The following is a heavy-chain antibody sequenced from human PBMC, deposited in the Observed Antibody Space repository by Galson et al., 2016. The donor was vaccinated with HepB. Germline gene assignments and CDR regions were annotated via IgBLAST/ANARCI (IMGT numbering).Heavy chain of an antibody. V-gene: IGHV2-70*13. CDR3: ARVYYYDGSGYYGKDGFDS. D-gene: IGHD3-22*01. Sequence: PALVKPTQTLTLTCTFSGFSLSTSGVGVGWIRQPPGKALEWLSLIYWDDDKYYNPSLKTRLTISKGTSKNRVVLTMTNMDPVDTATYYCARVYYYDGSGYYGKDGFDSWGPGTMVTVS. CDR2: IYWDDDK. J-gene: IGHJ3*02. CDR1: GFSLSTSGVG.